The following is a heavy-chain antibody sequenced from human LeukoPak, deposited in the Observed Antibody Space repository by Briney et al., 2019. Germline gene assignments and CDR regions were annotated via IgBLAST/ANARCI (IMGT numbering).Heavy chain of an antibody. D-gene: IGHD1-1*01. CDR2: INPNSGGT. V-gene: IGHV1-2*02. J-gene: IGHJ4*02. Sequence: ASVKVSCKASGYTFTGYYMHWVRQAPGQGLEWMGWINPNSGGTNYAQKFQGRVTMTRDTSISTAYMELSRLRSDYTAVYYCARDRVQLERRLDYWGQGTLVTVSS. CDR1: GYTFTGYY. CDR3: ARDRVQLERRLDY.